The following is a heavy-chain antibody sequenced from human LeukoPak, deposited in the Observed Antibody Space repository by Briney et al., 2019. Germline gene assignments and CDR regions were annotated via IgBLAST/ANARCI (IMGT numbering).Heavy chain of an antibody. V-gene: IGHV3-30-3*01. D-gene: IGHD5-12*01. Sequence: PGGSLRLSCAASGFTFSSYAMHWVRQAPGKGLEWVAVISYDGSNTYYADSVKGRFTISRDNSKNTLYLQMNSLRAEDTAVYYCARDRYGGYRHFDYWGQGTLVTVSS. CDR1: GFTFSSYA. CDR2: ISYDGSNT. J-gene: IGHJ4*02. CDR3: ARDRYGGYRHFDY.